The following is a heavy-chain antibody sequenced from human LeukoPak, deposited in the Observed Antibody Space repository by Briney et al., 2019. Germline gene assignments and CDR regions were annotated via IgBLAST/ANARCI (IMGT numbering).Heavy chain of an antibody. J-gene: IGHJ4*02. CDR1: GFTVISYE. V-gene: IGHV3-48*03. CDR2: ISSSGNSI. Sequence: PGGSLRLSCAASGFTVISYEMNWVRQAPGKGLEWVSYISSSGNSIFYADSVKGRFTISRDNSKNTLYLQMNSLRAEDTAVYYCAKVSRYYDSSGPVDYWGQGTLVTVSS. D-gene: IGHD3-22*01. CDR3: AKVSRYYDSSGPVDY.